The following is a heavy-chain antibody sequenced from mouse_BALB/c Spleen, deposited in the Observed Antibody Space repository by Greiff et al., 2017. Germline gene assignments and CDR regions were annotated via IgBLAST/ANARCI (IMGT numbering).Heavy chain of an antibody. V-gene: IGHV1-77*01. CDR1: GYTFTDYV. J-gene: IGHJ2*01. CDR3: AKRGYGDIDY. D-gene: IGHD1-2*01. Sequence: QVQLQQSGPELVKPGASVKMSCKASGYTFTDYVISWVKQRTGQGLEWIGEVSPGSGSTYYNEKFKGQATLTADKSSNTAYMQLSRLTSKDSSVYFCAKRGYGDIDYWGQGTTLTVSS. CDR2: VSPGSGST.